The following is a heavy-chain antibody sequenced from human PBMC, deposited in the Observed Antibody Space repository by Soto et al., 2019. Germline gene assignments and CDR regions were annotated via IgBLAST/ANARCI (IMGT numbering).Heavy chain of an antibody. CDR2: ISYDGSNK. Sequence: GGSLRLSCAASGFTFSSYAMHWVRQAPGKGLEWVAVISYDGSNKYYADSVKGRFTISRENSKNTLYLQMNSLRAEDTAVYYCARDDCSSTSGYEDYYYGMDVWGQGTTVTVSS. J-gene: IGHJ6*02. CDR1: GFTFSSYA. D-gene: IGHD2-2*01. V-gene: IGHV3-30-3*01. CDR3: ARDDCSSTSGYEDYYYGMDV.